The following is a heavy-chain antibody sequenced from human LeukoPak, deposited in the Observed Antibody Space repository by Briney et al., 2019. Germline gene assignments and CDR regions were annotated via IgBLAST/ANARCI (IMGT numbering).Heavy chain of an antibody. D-gene: IGHD5-18*01. CDR1: GFTFSSYG. CDR2: ISYDGSNK. Sequence: GGSLRLSCAACGFTFSSYGMHWVRQAPGKGLEWVAVISYDGSNKYYADSVKGRFTISRDNSKNTLYLQMNSLRAEDTAVYYCAKDSGYSYGYYFDYWGQGTLVTVSS. J-gene: IGHJ4*02. V-gene: IGHV3-30*18. CDR3: AKDSGYSYGYYFDY.